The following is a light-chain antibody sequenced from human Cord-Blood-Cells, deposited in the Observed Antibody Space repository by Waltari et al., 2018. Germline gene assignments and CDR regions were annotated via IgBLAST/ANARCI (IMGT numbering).Light chain of an antibody. CDR1: QGISSY. CDR2: AAS. CDR3: QQYYSYPFT. Sequence: AIRMTQSPSSLSASTGDRVTITCRASQGISSYLAWYQQKQGKAPKLLIYAASTLQSGVPSRFSVSGSGTDFTLTISCLQSEDFATYYCQQYYSYPFTFGPGTKVDIK. J-gene: IGKJ3*01. V-gene: IGKV1-8*01.